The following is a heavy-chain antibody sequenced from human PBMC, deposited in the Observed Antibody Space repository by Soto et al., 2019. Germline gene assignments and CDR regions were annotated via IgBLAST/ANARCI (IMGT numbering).Heavy chain of an antibody. Sequence: PSESLSLTGTVSGGSISGYYWTWMRQPPGKGLEWIGYIYYSGVPNYNPSLKSRVTISVDTSKNQFSLKLSSVTAADTAVYYCARGGGAIPSYYYGMDVWGQGTTVTVSS. CDR2: IYYSGVP. V-gene: IGHV4-59*01. CDR1: GGSISGYY. CDR3: ARGGGAIPSYYYGMDV. J-gene: IGHJ6*02. D-gene: IGHD3-10*01.